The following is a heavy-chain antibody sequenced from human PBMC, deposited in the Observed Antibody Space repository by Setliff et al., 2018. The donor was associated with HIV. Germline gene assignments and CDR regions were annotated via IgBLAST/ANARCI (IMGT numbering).Heavy chain of an antibody. V-gene: IGHV4-61*02. CDR2: IYTSGST. Sequence: PSETLSLTCTVSGGSISSGNYFWNWIRQPAGKGLEWIGRIYTSGSTHYNPSLESRVTMSVDTSKNQFSLKLSSVTAADTAVYYCARGTGYYYDSSGSNCFDPWGRGTLVTVSS. J-gene: IGHJ5*02. CDR1: GGSISSGNYF. D-gene: IGHD3-22*01. CDR3: ARGTGYYYDSSGSNCFDP.